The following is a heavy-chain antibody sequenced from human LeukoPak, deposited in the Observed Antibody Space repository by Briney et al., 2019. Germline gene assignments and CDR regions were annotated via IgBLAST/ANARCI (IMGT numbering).Heavy chain of an antibody. CDR3: ARLLWYGGSTRGYYMDV. D-gene: IGHD2-2*01. V-gene: IGHV4-39*01. J-gene: IGHJ6*03. CDR1: GGSISSSSYY. Sequence: PSETLSLTCTVSGGSISSSSYYWGWIRQPPGKGLEWIGSIYYSGSTYYNPSPKSRVTISVDTSKNQFSLKLSSVTAADTAVYYCARLLWYGGSTRGYYMDVWGKGTTVTVSS. CDR2: IYYSGST.